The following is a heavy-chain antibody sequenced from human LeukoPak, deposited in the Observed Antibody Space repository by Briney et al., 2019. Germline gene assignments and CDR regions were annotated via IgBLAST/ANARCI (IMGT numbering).Heavy chain of an antibody. CDR2: TRDDASKT. D-gene: IGHD2-15*01. Sequence: PGGSLRVSCTGSGFTFRSYGMHWVRQAPGKGLEWVAYTRDDASKTWYGGSVKGRFTISRDNSKNTLYLHMNSVRGEDTAMYYCANGDCRGGRCSSGAHWGQGTLVTVSS. J-gene: IGHJ4*02. CDR3: ANGDCRGGRCSSGAH. CDR1: GFTFRSYG. V-gene: IGHV3-30*02.